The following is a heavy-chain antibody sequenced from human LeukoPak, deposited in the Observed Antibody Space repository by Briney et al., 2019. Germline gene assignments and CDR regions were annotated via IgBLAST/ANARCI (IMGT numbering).Heavy chain of an antibody. J-gene: IGHJ5*01. V-gene: IGHV1-69*04. CDR3: ATFRWIDS. CDR2: VIPSLGIS. CDR1: GSTFSGFA. Sequence: ASVKVSCKTSGSTFSGFAMNWVRQAPGQGPEWMGRVIPSLGISKYSQKFQDRLKVTADNSSTTAFMELTSLTSDDTAVYYCATFRWIDSWGQGTLVIVSS.